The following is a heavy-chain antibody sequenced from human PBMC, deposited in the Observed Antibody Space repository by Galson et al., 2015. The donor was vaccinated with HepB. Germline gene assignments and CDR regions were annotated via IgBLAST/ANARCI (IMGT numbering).Heavy chain of an antibody. CDR1: GFRLSSYS. D-gene: IGHD2-15*01. CDR2: IHSSGFYK. V-gene: IGHV3-21*01. J-gene: IGHJ4*02. CDR3: ARENWRQLPLDY. Sequence: SLRLSCAASGFRLSSYSMNWVRQAPGKGLEWVSSIHSSGFYKYYAGSVKGRFTISRDNARNSLYLQMSSLRVEDTAVYYCARENWRQLPLDYWGQGTLVTVSS.